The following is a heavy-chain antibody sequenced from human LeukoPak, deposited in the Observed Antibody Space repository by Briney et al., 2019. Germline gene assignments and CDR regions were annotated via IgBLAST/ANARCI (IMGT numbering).Heavy chain of an antibody. CDR1: GGTFSSYA. Sequence: GASVKVSCEASGGTFSSYAISWVRQAPGQGLEWMGGIIPIFGTANYAQKFQGRVTITADESTSTAYMELSSLRSEDTAVYYCAREVRWLVQYYFDYWGQGTLVTVSS. D-gene: IGHD6-19*01. CDR3: AREVRWLVQYYFDY. CDR2: IIPIFGTA. V-gene: IGHV1-69*13. J-gene: IGHJ4*02.